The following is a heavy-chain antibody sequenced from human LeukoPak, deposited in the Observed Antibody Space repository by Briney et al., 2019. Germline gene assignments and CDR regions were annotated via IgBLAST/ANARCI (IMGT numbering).Heavy chain of an antibody. Sequence: GGSLRLSCVASGFTFTSYGMGWVRQPQGKGLERVSIISGGGDQTFYADLVKGRFTISRYISENTIYLQMNSLRSDDTAMYCCVRAIRAMGLITKFDFWGQGSLVTVSS. CDR3: VRAIRAMGLITKFDF. J-gene: IGHJ4*02. V-gene: IGHV3-23*01. CDR2: ISGGGDQT. D-gene: IGHD3-16*01. CDR1: GFTFTSYG.